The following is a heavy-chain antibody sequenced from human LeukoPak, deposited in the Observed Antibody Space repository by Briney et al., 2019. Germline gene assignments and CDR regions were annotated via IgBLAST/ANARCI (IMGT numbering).Heavy chain of an antibody. Sequence: SQTLSLTCAISGDSDSSNSAAWNWMRQSPSRGLEWLGRTYYRSKWYNDYAVSVKSRITINPDTSKNQFSLQLNSVTAEDTAVYYCARGGTYLFDYWGQGTLVTVSS. V-gene: IGHV6-1*01. D-gene: IGHD1-26*01. J-gene: IGHJ4*02. CDR3: ARGGTYLFDY. CDR2: TYYRSKWYN. CDR1: GDSDSSNSAA.